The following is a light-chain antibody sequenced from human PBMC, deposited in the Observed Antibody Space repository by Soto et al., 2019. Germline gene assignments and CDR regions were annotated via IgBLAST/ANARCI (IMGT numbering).Light chain of an antibody. CDR3: QQYNRNTWS. Sequence: DIQMTQSPSSLSASVGDRVTITCRASQSVGTWVAWYQQKPGKASKLLIYGASNLESGVPSRSSGSGYGTEFTLTITTLQPDDFATYFCQQYNRNTWSFGPGTRWISN. J-gene: IGKJ1*01. CDR2: GAS. CDR1: QSVGTW. V-gene: IGKV1-5*01.